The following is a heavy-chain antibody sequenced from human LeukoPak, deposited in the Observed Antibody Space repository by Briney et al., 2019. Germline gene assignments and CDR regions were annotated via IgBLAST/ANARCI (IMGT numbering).Heavy chain of an antibody. V-gene: IGHV4-59*01. Sequence: SETLSLTCTVSGGSISSYSWSWIRQPPGKGLEWIGYIYYSGSTNHNPSLKSRVTISIDTSKNQFSLRLNSVTAADTAVYYCARGYYDSSAYYPYYFDYWGQGTLVTVSS. CDR1: GGSISSYS. CDR3: ARGYYDSSAYYPYYFDY. J-gene: IGHJ4*02. CDR2: IYYSGST. D-gene: IGHD3-22*01.